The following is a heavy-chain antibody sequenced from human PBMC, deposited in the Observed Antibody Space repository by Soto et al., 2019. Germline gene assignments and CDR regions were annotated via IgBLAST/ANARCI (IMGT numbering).Heavy chain of an antibody. CDR2: ISSSSSYI. CDR3: ARDVAGGIVVVPTPDDAFDI. CDR1: GFTFSSYS. Sequence: GSLRLSCAASGFTFSSYSMNWVRQAPGKGLEWVSSISSSSSYIYYADSVKGRFTISRDNAKNSLYLQMNSLRAEDTAVYYCARDVAGGIVVVPTPDDAFDIWGQGTMVTVSS. J-gene: IGHJ3*02. V-gene: IGHV3-21*01. D-gene: IGHD2-2*01.